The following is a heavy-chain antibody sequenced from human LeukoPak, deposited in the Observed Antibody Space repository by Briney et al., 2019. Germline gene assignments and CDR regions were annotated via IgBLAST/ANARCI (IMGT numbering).Heavy chain of an antibody. CDR1: GYTFTSYG. CDR3: ARDQYSSGNDY. V-gene: IGHV1-18*01. J-gene: IGHJ4*02. D-gene: IGHD6-19*01. Sequence: GASVKVSCKASGYTFTSYGISWVRQAPGQGLEWMGWISAYNGNTNYAQKLQGRVTMTTDTSTSTAYMELSRLKSDDTAVYYCARDQYSSGNDYWGQGTLVTVSS. CDR2: ISAYNGNT.